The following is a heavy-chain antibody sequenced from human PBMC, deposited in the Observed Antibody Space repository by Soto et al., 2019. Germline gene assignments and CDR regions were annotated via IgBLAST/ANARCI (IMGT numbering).Heavy chain of an antibody. CDR3: ATAISSPFSNFDY. D-gene: IGHD2-2*01. Sequence: PGGSLRLSCVASGFTFSTYWMTWVRQAPGMGLEWVAGIKEDGSEEVYVDSVKGRFSISRDNAKTSLYLQLNSLRAEDTAVYYWATAISSPFSNFDYWGQGSLVTVSS. CDR2: IKEDGSEE. CDR1: GFTFSTYW. V-gene: IGHV3-7*01. J-gene: IGHJ4*02.